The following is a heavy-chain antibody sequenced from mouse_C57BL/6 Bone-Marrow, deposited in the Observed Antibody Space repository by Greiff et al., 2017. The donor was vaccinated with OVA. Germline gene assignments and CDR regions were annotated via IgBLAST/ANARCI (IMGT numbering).Heavy chain of an antibody. V-gene: IGHV5-17*01. D-gene: IGHD1-1*01. CDR3: ARSRYGSSLYAMDY. J-gene: IGHJ4*01. CDR1: GFTFSDYG. Sequence: EVKLVESGGGLVKPGGSLKLSCAASGFTFSDYGMHWVRQAPEKGLEWVAYISSGSSTIYYADTVKGRFTISRDNAKNTLFLQMTSLRSEDTAMYYCARSRYGSSLYAMDYWGQGTSVTVSS. CDR2: ISSGSSTI.